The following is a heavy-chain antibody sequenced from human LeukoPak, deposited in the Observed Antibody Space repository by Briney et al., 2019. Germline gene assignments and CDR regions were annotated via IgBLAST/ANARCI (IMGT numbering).Heavy chain of an antibody. J-gene: IGHJ4*02. Sequence: PGGSLRLSCGASGFTFSTYSMTWVRQAPGKGLEWDSTICGVGGTTYYADSVKRRFTISRDNSKNTLYLHMNSLRPEDTAVYFCASAPSAFSSGWYGDWGQGTLVTVSS. V-gene: IGHV3-23*01. D-gene: IGHD6-19*01. CDR3: ASAPSAFSSGWYGD. CDR2: ICGVGGTT. CDR1: GFTFSTYS.